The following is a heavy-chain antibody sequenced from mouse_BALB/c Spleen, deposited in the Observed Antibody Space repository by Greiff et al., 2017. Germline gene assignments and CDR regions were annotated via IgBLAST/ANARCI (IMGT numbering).Heavy chain of an antibody. Sequence: ESGPGLVKPSQSLSLTCTVTGYSITSDYAWNWIRQFPGNKLEWMGYISYSGSTSYNPSLKSRISITRDTSKNQFFLQLNSVTTEDTATYYCAVNWDVPFDYWGQGTTLTVSS. CDR1: GYSITSDYA. D-gene: IGHD4-1*01. J-gene: IGHJ2*01. CDR2: ISYSGST. V-gene: IGHV3-2*02. CDR3: AVNWDVPFDY.